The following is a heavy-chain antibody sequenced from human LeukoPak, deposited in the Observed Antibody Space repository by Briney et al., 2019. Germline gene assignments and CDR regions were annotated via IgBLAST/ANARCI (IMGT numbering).Heavy chain of an antibody. Sequence: GGSLRLSCAASGFIFSNYSMNWVRQAPGKGLEWVSSISSSSSYIFYADSVKGRFTISRDNARNSLYLQMNSLRGEDTAVYYCARGYTNYGYTFDIWGQGTMVTVSS. D-gene: IGHD4-11*01. CDR1: GFIFSNYS. J-gene: IGHJ3*02. CDR2: ISSSSSYI. V-gene: IGHV3-21*01. CDR3: ARGYTNYGYTFDI.